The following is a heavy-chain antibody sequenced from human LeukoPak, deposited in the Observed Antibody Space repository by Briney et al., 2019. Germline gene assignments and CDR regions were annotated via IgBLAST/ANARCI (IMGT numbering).Heavy chain of an antibody. CDR1: GDSVSSNGAA. Sequence: SQALSLTCAISGDSVSSNGAAWNWIRQSPSRGLEWLRRTYYRSKWYNDFALSVKSRITINPDTSKDQFSLQLNSVTPDDTAVYYCAGDWSGRFDYWGQGIVVTVSS. V-gene: IGHV6-1*01. CDR3: AGDWSGRFDY. J-gene: IGHJ4*02. CDR2: TYYRSKWYN. D-gene: IGHD3-3*01.